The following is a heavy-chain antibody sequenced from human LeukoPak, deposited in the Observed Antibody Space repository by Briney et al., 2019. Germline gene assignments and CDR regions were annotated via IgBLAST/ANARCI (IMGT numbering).Heavy chain of an antibody. CDR1: GGSINGYY. D-gene: IGHD3-10*01. Sequence: PSETLSLICTVSGGSINGYYWSWIRQPPGKGLEWIGEINHSGSTNYNPSLKSRVTISVDTSKNQFSLKLSSVTAADTAVYYCARARGAEAIDYWGQGTLVTVSS. CDR3: ARARGAEAIDY. V-gene: IGHV4-34*01. CDR2: INHSGST. J-gene: IGHJ4*02.